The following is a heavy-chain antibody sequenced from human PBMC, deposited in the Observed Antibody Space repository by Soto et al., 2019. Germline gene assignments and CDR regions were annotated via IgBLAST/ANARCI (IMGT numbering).Heavy chain of an antibody. CDR2: IKEDGSEK. CDR1: GFTFSSSW. CDR3: ARDPAPVGYRGLDV. J-gene: IGHJ6*02. Sequence: GGALRLSCAASGFTFSSSWMTWVRQAPGKGLAWVANIKEDGSEKYYVDSVKGRFTISRDNTNESLYLQMNSLRAEDTAVYYCARDPAPVGYRGLDVWGQGTTVTVSS. D-gene: IGHD5-12*01. V-gene: IGHV3-7*01.